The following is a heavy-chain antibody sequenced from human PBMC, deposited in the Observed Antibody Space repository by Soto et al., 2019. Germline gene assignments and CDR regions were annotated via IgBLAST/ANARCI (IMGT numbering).Heavy chain of an antibody. CDR2: IYYSGST. CDR1: GGSISSYY. V-gene: IGHV4-59*01. Sequence: QVQLQESGPGLVKPSETLSLTCTVSGGSISSYYWSWIRQPPGKGLEWIGYIYYSGSTNYNPSLKSRVTISVDTSKNQFSLKLSSVTAADTAVYYCAREGSGIAEAGTEYWYFDLWGRGTLVTVSS. CDR3: AREGSGIAEAGTEYWYFDL. J-gene: IGHJ2*01. D-gene: IGHD6-13*01.